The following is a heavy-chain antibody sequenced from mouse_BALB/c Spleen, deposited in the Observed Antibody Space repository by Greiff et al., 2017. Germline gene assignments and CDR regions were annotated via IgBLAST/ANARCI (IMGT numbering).Heavy chain of an antibody. CDR2: IRNKANGYTT. CDR1: GFTFTDYY. Sequence: EVKLMESGGGLVQPGGSLRLSCAPSGFTFTDYYMSWVRQPPGKALEWLGFIRNKANGYTTEYSASVKGRFTISRDNSQSILYLQMNTLRAEDSATYYCARDRYDQAWFAYWGQGTLVTVSA. CDR3: ARDRYDQAWFAY. V-gene: IGHV7-3*02. D-gene: IGHD2-14*01. J-gene: IGHJ3*01.